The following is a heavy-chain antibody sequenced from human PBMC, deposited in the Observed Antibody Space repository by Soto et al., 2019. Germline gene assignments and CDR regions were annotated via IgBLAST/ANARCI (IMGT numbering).Heavy chain of an antibody. CDR2: IYPGDSDT. D-gene: IGHD3-22*01. Sequence: GPAVKISCKGCGYSFTSSWIGSVHQMPGKGLEWMGIIYPGDSDTRYSPSFQGQVTISADKSISTAYLQWSSLKASDTAMYYCARPSPDTQPYGMDVWGKGTTVTVSS. V-gene: IGHV5-51*07. CDR1: GYSFTSSW. CDR3: ARPSPDTQPYGMDV. J-gene: IGHJ6*04.